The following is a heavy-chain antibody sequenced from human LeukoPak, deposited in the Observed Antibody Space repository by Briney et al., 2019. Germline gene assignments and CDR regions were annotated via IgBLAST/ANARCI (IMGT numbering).Heavy chain of an antibody. CDR1: GFTFSSYA. J-gene: IGHJ4*02. Sequence: GGSLRLSCAASGFTFSSYAMSWVRQAPGKGLEWVSAISGSGGSTYYADSGKGRFTISRDNSKNTLYLQMNSLRAEDTAVYYCAKGRDYCSGGSCYWNDYWGQGTLVTVSS. CDR2: ISGSGGST. V-gene: IGHV3-23*01. CDR3: AKGRDYCSGGSCYWNDY. D-gene: IGHD2-15*01.